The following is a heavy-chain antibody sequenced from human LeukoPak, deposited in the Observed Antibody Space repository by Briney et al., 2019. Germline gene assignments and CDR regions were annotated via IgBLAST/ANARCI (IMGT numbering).Heavy chain of an antibody. CDR2: IWHDGSNK. Sequence: GGSLRLSCETSGFTFSRYGMHWVRQAPGKGLEWVALIWHDGSNKNYADSVKGRFTISRDNSKNTLYLQMNSLRAEDTAVYYCANNFDYWGQGTLVTASS. CDR1: GFTFSRYG. V-gene: IGHV3-33*06. J-gene: IGHJ4*02. CDR3: ANNFDY.